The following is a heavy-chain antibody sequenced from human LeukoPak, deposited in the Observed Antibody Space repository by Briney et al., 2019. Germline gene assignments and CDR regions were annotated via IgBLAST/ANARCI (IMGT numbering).Heavy chain of an antibody. V-gene: IGHV4-39*07. CDR3: ARVSLNWFDP. Sequence: PSETLSLTCTVSGGSISSSSYYWGWIRQPPGKGLEWIGSIYYSGSTYYNPSLESRVTISVDTSKNQFSLKLSSVTAADTAVYYCARVSLNWFDPWGQGTLVTVSS. CDR1: GGSISSSSYY. J-gene: IGHJ5*02. CDR2: IYYSGST.